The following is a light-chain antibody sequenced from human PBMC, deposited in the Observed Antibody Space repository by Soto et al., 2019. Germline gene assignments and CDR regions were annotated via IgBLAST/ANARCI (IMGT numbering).Light chain of an antibody. CDR2: GAS. CDR3: QHYGSSPYT. J-gene: IGKJ2*01. V-gene: IGKV3-20*01. CDR1: QSISSNY. Sequence: EIVWTQSYGTLSLSPGERATLSCRASQSISSNYLAWYQQKPGQAPRHLIYGASSRATGIPDRFSGSGSGTDFTLTISRLEPEDFAVYYCQHYGSSPYTFGHGTKLEIK.